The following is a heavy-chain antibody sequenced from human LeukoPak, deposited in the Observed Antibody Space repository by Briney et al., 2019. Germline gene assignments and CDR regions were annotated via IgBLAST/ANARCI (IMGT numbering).Heavy chain of an antibody. D-gene: IGHD1-26*01. V-gene: IGHV1-69*05. CDR1: GGTFSSYA. Sequence: SVKVSCKASGGTFSSYAISWVRQAPGQGLEWMGRIIPIFGTANYAQKFQGRVTITTDEFTSTAYMELSSLRSEDTAVYYCARDLGYSRSCVIDYWGQGTLVTVSS. J-gene: IGHJ4*02. CDR2: IIPIFGTA. CDR3: ARDLGYSRSCVIDY.